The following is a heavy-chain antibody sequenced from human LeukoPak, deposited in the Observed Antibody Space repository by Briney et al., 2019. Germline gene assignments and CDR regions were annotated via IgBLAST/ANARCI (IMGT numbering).Heavy chain of an antibody. CDR3: ATHCSGGSCYGPSFDY. D-gene: IGHD2-15*01. J-gene: IGHJ4*02. Sequence: GGSLRLSCAASGFTVSSNYMSWVRQAPGKGLEWVSVIYSGGSTYYADSVKGRFTISRDNSKNTLYLQMNSLRAEDTAVYYCATHCSGGSCYGPSFDYWGQETLVTVSS. CDR2: IYSGGST. CDR1: GFTVSSNY. V-gene: IGHV3-66*01.